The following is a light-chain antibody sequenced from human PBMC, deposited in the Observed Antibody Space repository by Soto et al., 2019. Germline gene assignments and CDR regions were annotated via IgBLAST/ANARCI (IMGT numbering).Light chain of an antibody. CDR3: CSYAGSSTSDV. CDR2: EGS. V-gene: IGLV2-23*01. J-gene: IGLJ1*01. CDR1: SSDVGSYNL. Sequence: QSVLTQPASVSGSPGQSITISCTGTSSDVGSYNLVSWYQQHPGKAPKLMIYEGSKRPSGVSNRFSGSKSGNTASLTISGLQAEDEADYYYCSYAGSSTSDVFGTGTKLTVL.